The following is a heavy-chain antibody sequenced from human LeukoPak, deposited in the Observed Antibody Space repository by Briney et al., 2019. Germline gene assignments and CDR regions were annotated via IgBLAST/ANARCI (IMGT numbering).Heavy chain of an antibody. CDR3: ARGGWLEGYNWFDP. V-gene: IGHV1-8*01. D-gene: IGHD6-19*01. CDR2: MNPNSGNT. CDR1: GYTFTSYD. Sequence: ASVEVSCKASGYTFTSYDINWVRQATGQGLEWMGWMNPNSGNTGYAQKFQGRVTMTRNTSISTAYMELSSLRSEDTAVYYCARGGWLEGYNWFDPWGQGTLVTVSS. J-gene: IGHJ5*02.